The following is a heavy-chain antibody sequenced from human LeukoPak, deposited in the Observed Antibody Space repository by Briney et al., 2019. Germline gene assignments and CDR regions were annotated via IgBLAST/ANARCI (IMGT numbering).Heavy chain of an antibody. V-gene: IGHV3-64*04. CDR2: ISSNGDNT. Sequence: GGSLRLSCSVSGFTFSTYVMHWVRQAPGKGLEYVSAISSNGDNTYYADSVKGRFTISRDNSKNTLYLQMNSLRAEDTAVYYCAKRYYGSGSYYNNWGQGTLVTVSS. J-gene: IGHJ4*02. CDR3: AKRYYGSGSYYNN. CDR1: GFTFSTYV. D-gene: IGHD3-10*01.